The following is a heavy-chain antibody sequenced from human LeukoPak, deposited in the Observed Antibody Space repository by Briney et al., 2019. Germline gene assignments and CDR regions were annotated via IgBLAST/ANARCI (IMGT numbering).Heavy chain of an antibody. V-gene: IGHV1-2*02. CDR3: AREYYYDSSGYYL. CDR2: INPNSGGT. CDR1: GYTFTGYH. D-gene: IGHD3-22*01. J-gene: IGHJ4*02. Sequence: ASVKVSCKASGYTFTGYHMHWVRQAPGQGLEWMGWINPNSGGTNYAQKFQGRVTMPRDTSISTAYMELSRLRSDDTAVYYCAREYYYDSSGYYLWGQGTLVTVFS.